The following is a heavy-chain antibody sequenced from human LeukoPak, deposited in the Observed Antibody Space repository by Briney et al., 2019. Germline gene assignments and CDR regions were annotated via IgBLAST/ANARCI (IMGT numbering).Heavy chain of an antibody. CDR2: ISAYNGNT. V-gene: IGHV1-18*01. CDR3: ARDDGAYCGGDCYPDY. D-gene: IGHD2-21*02. Sequence: GASVKVSCKASGYTFTSYGISWVRQAPGQGLEWMGWISAYNGNTNYAQKLQGRVTMTTDTSTSTAYMELRRLRSDDTAVYYCARDDGAYCGGDCYPDYWGQGTLVTVSS. CDR1: GYTFTSYG. J-gene: IGHJ4*02.